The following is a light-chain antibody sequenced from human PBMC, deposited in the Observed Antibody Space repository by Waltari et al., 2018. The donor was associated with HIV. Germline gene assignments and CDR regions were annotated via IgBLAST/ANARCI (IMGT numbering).Light chain of an antibody. V-gene: IGKV1-12*01. Sequence: DIQMTKSPSYVSASVGDTVTITCRASQGISNWLAWYQQKPGQAPKLLIYLTSSLQSGVPSRFSGSGSGTDFTLTISSLQPEDYATYFCQQTYTFLPLTFGGGTKVDIK. CDR1: QGISNW. CDR2: LTS. J-gene: IGKJ4*01. CDR3: QQTYTFLPLT.